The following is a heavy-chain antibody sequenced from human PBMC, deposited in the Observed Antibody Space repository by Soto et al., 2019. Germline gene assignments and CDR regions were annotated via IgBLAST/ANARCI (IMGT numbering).Heavy chain of an antibody. J-gene: IGHJ4*02. CDR3: AKDHLNSWSQGYFDY. Sequence: PGGSLRLSCAASGFTFSNYAMSWVRQAPGKGLEWVSTITGSSDNTFHADSVKGRFTISRDNSKNTLYLQMNSLRAEDTAVYYCAKDHLNSWSQGYFDYWGRGTLVTVSS. CDR2: ITGSSDNT. D-gene: IGHD6-13*01. CDR1: GFTFSNYA. V-gene: IGHV3-23*01.